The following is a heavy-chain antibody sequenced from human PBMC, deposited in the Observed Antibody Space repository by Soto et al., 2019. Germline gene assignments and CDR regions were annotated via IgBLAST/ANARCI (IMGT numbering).Heavy chain of an antibody. D-gene: IGHD6-13*01. J-gene: IGHJ6*02. CDR1: GGTFSSYA. CDR2: IIPIFGTA. Sequence: SVKVSCKASGGTFSSYAISWVRQAPGQGLEWMGGIIPIFGTANYAQKFQGRVTITADESTSTAYMELSSLRSEDTAVYYCARDRVFDYYYYGMDVWGQGTTVTVSS. CDR3: ARDRVFDYYYYGMDV. V-gene: IGHV1-69*13.